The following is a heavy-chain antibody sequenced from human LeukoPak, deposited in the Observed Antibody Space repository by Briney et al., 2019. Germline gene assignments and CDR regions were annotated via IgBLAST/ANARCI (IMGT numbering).Heavy chain of an antibody. CDR1: GYTFTTYD. J-gene: IGHJ3*02. CDR2: MNPNSGNT. Sequence: ASVKVSCKASGYTFTTYDLNWVRQATGQGLEWMGWMNPNSGNTGYAQRLQGRVTFTRDASINTAYMELSSPRSEDTAVYYCASLGRSVGSGYVSDAFDIWGQGTMVTVSS. CDR3: ASLGRSVGSGYVSDAFDI. D-gene: IGHD5-12*01. V-gene: IGHV1-8*03.